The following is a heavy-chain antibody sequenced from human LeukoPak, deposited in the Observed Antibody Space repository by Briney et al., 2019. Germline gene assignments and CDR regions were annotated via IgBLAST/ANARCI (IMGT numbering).Heavy chain of an antibody. CDR1: GFTFSSYS. Sequence: PGGSLRLSCAASGFTFSSYSMNWVRQAPGKGLEWVSSISSSSSYIYYADSVKGRFTISRDNAKNSLYLQMNSLRAEDTAVYYCARDFCYDYSCYYYYGMDVWGQGTTVTVSS. V-gene: IGHV3-21*01. CDR2: ISSSSSYI. J-gene: IGHJ6*02. D-gene: IGHD4-11*01. CDR3: ARDFCYDYSCYYYYGMDV.